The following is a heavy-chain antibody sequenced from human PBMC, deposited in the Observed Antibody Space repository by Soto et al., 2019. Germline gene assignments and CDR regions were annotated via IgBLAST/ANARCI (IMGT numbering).Heavy chain of an antibody. V-gene: IGHV4-34*01. CDR1: GGSFNGYY. CDR3: ARGRLFLTTSGLVITYFDN. Sequence: QVQLQQWGAGLLKPSETLSLTCAVYGGSFNGYYWDWIRHSPGKGLEWIGEITHGGSTTYSPSLKSRVTMSLATSKNQFFLNLTSVTAADTAVYYCARGRLFLTTSGLVITYFDNWGQGMLVTVSS. J-gene: IGHJ4*02. D-gene: IGHD3-3*01. CDR2: ITHGGST.